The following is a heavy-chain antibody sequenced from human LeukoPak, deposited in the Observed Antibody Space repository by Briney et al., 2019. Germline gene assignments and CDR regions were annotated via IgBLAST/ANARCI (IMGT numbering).Heavy chain of an antibody. J-gene: IGHJ4*02. CDR2: INPDGSTT. D-gene: IGHD4-11*01. CDR3: AGGNYGNWFEY. CDR1: GITFRTNW. V-gene: IGHV3-74*01. Sequence: GGSLRLSCVASGITFRTNWMHWLRQVPGKGPVWVSRINPDGSTTGYADSVKGRFTISRDNAKNTLYLQMLSLRAEDTAVYYCAGGNYGNWFEYWGQGALVTVSS.